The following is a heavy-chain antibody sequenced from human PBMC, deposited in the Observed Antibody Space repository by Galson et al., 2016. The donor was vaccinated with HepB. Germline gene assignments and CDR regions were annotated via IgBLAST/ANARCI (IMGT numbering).Heavy chain of an antibody. CDR2: IYPRDSET. CDR1: GYRFTFNW. CDR3: WTKSAVNKFGDAFCP. Sequence: QSGAEVKKPGESLKISCKASGYRFTFNWIGWVRQMPGKGLEWMGIIYPRDSETRYSPSFQGQVTISADKSINTAYLQWRSMKASDTAMYYCWTKSAVNKFGDAFCPWGQGTLVTVSP. D-gene: IGHD2-2*01. J-gene: IGHJ5*02. V-gene: IGHV5-51*01.